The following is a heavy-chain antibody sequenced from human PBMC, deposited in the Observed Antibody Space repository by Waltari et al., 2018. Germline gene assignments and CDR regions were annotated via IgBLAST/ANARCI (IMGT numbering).Heavy chain of an antibody. Sequence: EVQLVESGGGLVQPGGSLRLCCAASGFTFNWYWMTWVRQAPRKGLEWVANINQDGSEKYYVDSVKGRFTISRDNTKNSLCLQMNNLRSDDTAMYYCARGGAAGYWGQGTLVTVSS. D-gene: IGHD2-15*01. CDR3: ARGGAAGY. V-gene: IGHV3-7*04. J-gene: IGHJ4*02. CDR2: INQDGSEK. CDR1: GFTFNWYW.